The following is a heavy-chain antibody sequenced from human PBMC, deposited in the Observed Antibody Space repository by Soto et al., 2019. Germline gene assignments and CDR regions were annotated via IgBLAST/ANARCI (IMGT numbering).Heavy chain of an antibody. CDR1: GGAISSGGNY. Sequence: QVQLQESGPGLVKPSQTLSLTCSVSGGAISSGGNYWNWIRQHPGKGLEWIGYIYYSGSTYYNPSLKSRVTISVDTSKNQFSLKLSSVTAADTAVYYRARDPSIADFYGMDVWGQGTTVTVSS. V-gene: IGHV4-31*03. J-gene: IGHJ6*02. CDR2: IYYSGST. D-gene: IGHD6-13*01. CDR3: ARDPSIADFYGMDV.